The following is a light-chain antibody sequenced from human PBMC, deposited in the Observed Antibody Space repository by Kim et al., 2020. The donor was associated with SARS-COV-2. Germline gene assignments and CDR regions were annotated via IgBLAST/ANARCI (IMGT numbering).Light chain of an antibody. V-gene: IGLV6-57*03. Sequence: TVNISCTRSSRSVASNYVHWYQQRPGSAPTTIIYEARRRPSGVPDRFSGSIDPSSNSASLTISGLTAEDEADYYCQSYDNNNPFIFGAGTKVTV. J-gene: IGLJ1*01. CDR1: SRSVASNY. CDR3: QSYDNNNPFI. CDR2: EAR.